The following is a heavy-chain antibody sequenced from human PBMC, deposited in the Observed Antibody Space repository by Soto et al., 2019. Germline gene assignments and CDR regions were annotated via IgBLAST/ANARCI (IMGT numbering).Heavy chain of an antibody. CDR2: VNAGNGNR. V-gene: IGHV1-3*01. CDR1: GYTFTNYA. Sequence: QIQLVQSGAEVKKPGASVTVSCKASGYTFTNYAIHWVRQAPGQSLEWLGWVNAGNGNRKLSQKVQGRVTLTRDTSATTVYMELRSLRSEDTAVYYCARDDFDSSGFDYWGQGTLVTVSS. CDR3: ARDDFDSSGFDY. J-gene: IGHJ4*02. D-gene: IGHD3-22*01.